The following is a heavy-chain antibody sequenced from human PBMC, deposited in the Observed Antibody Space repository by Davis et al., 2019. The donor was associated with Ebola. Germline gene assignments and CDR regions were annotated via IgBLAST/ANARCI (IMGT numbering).Heavy chain of an antibody. CDR3: ARVHTFWAPTSLGY. D-gene: IGHD2/OR15-2a*01. CDR1: GFTFSSYG. V-gene: IGHV3-30*02. Sequence: PGGSLRLSCAASGFTFSSYGMHWVRQAPGKGLEWVAFIRYDGSNKYYADSVKGRFTISRDNSKNTLYLQMNSLRAEDTAVYYCARVHTFWAPTSLGYWGQGTLVTVSS. CDR2: IRYDGSNK. J-gene: IGHJ4*02.